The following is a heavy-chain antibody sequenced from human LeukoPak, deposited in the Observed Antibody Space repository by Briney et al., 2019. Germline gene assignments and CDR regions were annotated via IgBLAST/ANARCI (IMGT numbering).Heavy chain of an antibody. CDR1: GGTFSSYA. Sequence: SVKVSCKASGGTFSSYAISWVRQAPGQGLEWRGRIIPILGIANYAQKFQGRVTITADKSTSTAYMELSSLRSEDTAVYYCARAMSTEAPYYYYGMDVWGQGTTVTVSS. D-gene: IGHD5/OR15-5a*01. CDR2: IIPILGIA. J-gene: IGHJ6*02. V-gene: IGHV1-69*04. CDR3: ARAMSTEAPYYYYGMDV.